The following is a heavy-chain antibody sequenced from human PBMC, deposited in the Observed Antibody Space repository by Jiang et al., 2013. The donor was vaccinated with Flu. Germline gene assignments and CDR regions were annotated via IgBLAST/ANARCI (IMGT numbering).Heavy chain of an antibody. D-gene: IGHD4-11*01. CDR3: ARAGYSKFDY. Sequence: PGLVKPSETLSLTCIVSGGSINNYYWSWIRQPPGKGLEWIGYIYYSGSTNYNPSLKSRVTISVDTSQNQFSLKLRSVTAADTAVYYCARAGYSKFDYWGQGTLVTVSS. J-gene: IGHJ4*02. V-gene: IGHV4-59*01. CDR1: GGSINNYY. CDR2: IYYSGST.